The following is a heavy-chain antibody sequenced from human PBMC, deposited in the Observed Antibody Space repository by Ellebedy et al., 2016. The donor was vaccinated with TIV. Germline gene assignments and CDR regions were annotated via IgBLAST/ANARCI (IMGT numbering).Heavy chain of an antibody. V-gene: IGHV3-48*04. Sequence: GESLKLSCAASGFTFSTYSMDWVRQAPGKGLEWVSYIDSVSSSTKYADSVKGRFTISRDNAKNSLYLQMNSLRAEDTAVYYCARDRGGNVHDYWGQGTL. J-gene: IGHJ4*02. D-gene: IGHD4-23*01. CDR1: GFTFSTYS. CDR3: ARDRGGNVHDY. CDR2: IDSVSSST.